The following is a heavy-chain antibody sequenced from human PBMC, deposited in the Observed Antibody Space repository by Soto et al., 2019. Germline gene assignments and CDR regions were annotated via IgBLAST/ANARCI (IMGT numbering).Heavy chain of an antibody. CDR3: AKEMYSYGSGNAEDY. Sequence: EVQLLESGGGLVQPGGSLRLSCAASGFTFSNYAMSWVRQAPGKGLEWVSGISGSGGSTYYADSVKGRFTISRDNTKNTLYLQMNSLRAEDTAVYYCAKEMYSYGSGNAEDYWGQGTLVTVSS. D-gene: IGHD3-10*01. V-gene: IGHV3-23*01. CDR2: ISGSGGST. CDR1: GFTFSNYA. J-gene: IGHJ4*02.